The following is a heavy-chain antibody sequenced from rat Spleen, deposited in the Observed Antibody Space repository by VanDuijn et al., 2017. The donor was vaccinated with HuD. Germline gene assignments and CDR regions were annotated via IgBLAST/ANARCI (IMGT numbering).Heavy chain of an antibody. Sequence: EVQLVESGGDLVQPGRSLKLSCAASGFTFRNYDMAWVRQAPTKGLEWVATISYDGSTTYYRDSVKGRFTISRDNAKRTLFLQVDSLRSEDTTTYYCARQATTVPSDFDYWGQGVMVTVSS. CDR1: GFTFRNYD. CDR3: ARQATTVPSDFDY. CDR2: ISYDGSTT. V-gene: IGHV5-29*01. J-gene: IGHJ2*01. D-gene: IGHD1-1*01.